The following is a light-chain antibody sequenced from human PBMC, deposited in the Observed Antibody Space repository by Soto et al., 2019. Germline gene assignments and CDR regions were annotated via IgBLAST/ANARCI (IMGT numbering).Light chain of an antibody. Sequence: QSVLTQPASVSGSPGQSITISCTGSSSDIGAYNYVSWFQQYPGKAPKLIISEVSNRPSGVSNRFSDSKSGTAASLTISGLQTEDEADYFCFSFTTDWTHVFGTGTKVTLL. CDR1: SSDIGAYNY. V-gene: IGLV2-14*01. J-gene: IGLJ1*01. CDR3: FSFTTDWTHV. CDR2: EVS.